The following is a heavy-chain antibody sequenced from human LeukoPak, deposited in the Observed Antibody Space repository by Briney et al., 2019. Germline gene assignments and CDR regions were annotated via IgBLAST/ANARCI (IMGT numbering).Heavy chain of an antibody. V-gene: IGHV5-51*01. CDR1: GYSFTSYW. CDR3: ARASRDGYNQSFDY. CDR2: LYPGDSDT. J-gene: IGHJ4*02. Sequence: GESLKISCKGSGYSFTSYWISWVRQMPGKGLEWMGILYPGDSDTRYSPSFQGQVTISADRSISTAYLQWSSLKASDTAMYYCARASRDGYNQSFDYWGQGTLVTVSS. D-gene: IGHD5-24*01.